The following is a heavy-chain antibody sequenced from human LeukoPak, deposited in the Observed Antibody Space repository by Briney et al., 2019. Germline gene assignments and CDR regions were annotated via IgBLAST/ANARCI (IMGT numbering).Heavy chain of an antibody. CDR1: GFTFTNAW. J-gene: IGHJ4*02. Sequence: PGGSLRLSCAASGFTFTNAWMSWVRQAPGKGLEWVGRVKGKTDGGTTGYAAPVKGRFTISRDDLKNTMYLQMNSLKTEDTAMYYCTTNILTGDFDYWGQGTLVTVSS. CDR2: VKGKTDGGTT. D-gene: IGHD7-27*01. V-gene: IGHV3-15*01. CDR3: TTNILTGDFDY.